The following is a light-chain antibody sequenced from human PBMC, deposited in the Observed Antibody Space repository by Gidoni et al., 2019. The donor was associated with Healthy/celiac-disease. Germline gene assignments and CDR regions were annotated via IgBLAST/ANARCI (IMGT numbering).Light chain of an antibody. V-gene: IGKV1-39*01. Sequence: DIQMTQPPSSLSASVGDRVTITCRASQSISSYLNWYQQKPGKAPKPLIYAASSLQSGVPSRFSGSGSGTDFTLTISSLQPEDFATYYCQQSYSTPLTFGGGTQVEIK. CDR3: QQSYSTPLT. CDR2: AAS. J-gene: IGKJ4*01. CDR1: QSISSY.